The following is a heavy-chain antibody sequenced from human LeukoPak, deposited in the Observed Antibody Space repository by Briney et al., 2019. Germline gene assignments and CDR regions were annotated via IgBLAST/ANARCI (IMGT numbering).Heavy chain of an antibody. Sequence: GGSLRLSCAASGFTFSSYGMHWVRQAPGKGLEWVAVISYDGSNKYYADSVKGRFTISRDNTMNSLYLQMSSLRAEDTAVYYCATDRGWRTSGYYLYYFEYWGQGTLVTFSS. CDR3: ATDRGWRTSGYYLYYFEY. V-gene: IGHV3-30*03. J-gene: IGHJ4*02. D-gene: IGHD3-3*01. CDR2: ISYDGSNK. CDR1: GFTFSSYG.